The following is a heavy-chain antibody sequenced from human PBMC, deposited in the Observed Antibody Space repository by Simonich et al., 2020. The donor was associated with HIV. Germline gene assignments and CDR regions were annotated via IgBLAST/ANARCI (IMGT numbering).Heavy chain of an antibody. CDR2: ISGSGGSK. D-gene: IGHD3-3*01. CDR3: AKDRYYNFWSGYYDY. Sequence: EVQLLESVGGLVQPGGSLRLSCAASGFTLWIYAMSWVRQVPGEGLEWVSAISGSGGSKYYTDTVKGRFTISRDNSKNTLYLQMNSLRAEDTAVYYCAKDRYYNFWSGYYDYWGQGTLVTVSS. CDR1: GFTLWIYA. V-gene: IGHV3-23*01. J-gene: IGHJ4*02.